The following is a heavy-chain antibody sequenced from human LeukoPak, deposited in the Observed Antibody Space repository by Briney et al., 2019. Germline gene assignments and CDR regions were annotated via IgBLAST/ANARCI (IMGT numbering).Heavy chain of an antibody. CDR3: AREDWQQLVGRSYYFDY. CDR2: INAGNGNT. J-gene: IGHJ4*02. Sequence: ASVKVSCKASGYTFTSYAMHWVRQAPGQRLEWMGWINAGNGNTKYSQKFQGRVTITRDTSASTAYMELSSLRSEDTAVYYCAREDWQQLVGRSYYFDYWGQGTLVTVSS. V-gene: IGHV1-3*01. CDR1: GYTFTSYA. D-gene: IGHD6-13*01.